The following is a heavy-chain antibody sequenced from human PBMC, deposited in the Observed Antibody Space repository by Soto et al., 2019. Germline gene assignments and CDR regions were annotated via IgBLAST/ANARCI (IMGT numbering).Heavy chain of an antibody. CDR2: IYWDDDK. CDR1: GFSLSTGGVG. Sequence: QITLKESGPALVKPTQTLTLTCTISGFSLSTGGVGVGWIRQPPVMALEWLALIYWDDDKRYSPSLRSRLTITKDTSKNQVVLTMTNIDPVDTAKYYCAHSRCGGDCLQSYSSHYYYGMDVWGPGTTVTVSS. D-gene: IGHD2-21*02. V-gene: IGHV2-5*02. J-gene: IGHJ6*02. CDR3: AHSRCGGDCLQSYSSHYYYGMDV.